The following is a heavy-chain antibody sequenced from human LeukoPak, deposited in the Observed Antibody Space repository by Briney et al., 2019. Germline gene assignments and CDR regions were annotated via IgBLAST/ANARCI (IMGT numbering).Heavy chain of an antibody. V-gene: IGHV3-7*04. CDR2: IKHDASEK. D-gene: IGHD3-16*01. CDR3: ARVDYAGSSIDY. Sequence: GGSLRLSCAASRFSFTDYWMNWVRQAPGKGLEWVANIKHDASEKHYVDSVKGRFAISRDNAKNSLYLQMNNVRAEDTAVYFCARVDYAGSSIDYWGQGTQVTVSS. J-gene: IGHJ4*02. CDR1: RFSFTDYW.